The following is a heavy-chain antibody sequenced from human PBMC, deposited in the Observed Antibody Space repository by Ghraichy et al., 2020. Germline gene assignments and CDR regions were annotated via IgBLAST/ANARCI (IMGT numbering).Heavy chain of an antibody. CDR2: FSTSSNYI. CDR1: GFTFTSYT. D-gene: IGHD3-22*01. J-gene: IGHJ3*02. Sequence: GGSLRLSCAASGFTFTSYTMNWVRQAPGKGLEWVSSFSTSSNYIFYADSVKGRFTISRDNAENSLYLQMISLRAEDTAVYYCARDKSGVYYHDAFDIWGQGTLVTVSS. V-gene: IGHV3-21*01. CDR3: ARDKSGVYYHDAFDI.